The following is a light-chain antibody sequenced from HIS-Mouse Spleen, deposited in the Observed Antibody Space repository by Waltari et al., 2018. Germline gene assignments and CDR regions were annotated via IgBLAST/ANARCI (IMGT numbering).Light chain of an antibody. V-gene: IGKV1-5*03. CDR3: QQYRT. J-gene: IGKJ1*01. CDR1: QSISSW. Sequence: DIQMTQSPSTLSASVGDRVTITCRASQSISSWLAWYQPKPGKAPKLLIYKASSLESGVPSRFSSSESGTEYTLTISSLQPDDFATYYCQQYRTFGQGTKVEIK. CDR2: KAS.